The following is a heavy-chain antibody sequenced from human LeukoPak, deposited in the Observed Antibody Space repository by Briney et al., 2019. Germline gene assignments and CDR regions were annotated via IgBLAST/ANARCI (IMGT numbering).Heavy chain of an antibody. CDR1: GFSFNNYA. J-gene: IGHJ4*02. CDR2: IQYDGSTK. V-gene: IGHV3-30*02. CDR3: AKDRGHYAIDY. Sequence: GGSLRLSCAASGFSFNNYAMYWVRQAPGKGLEWVAFIQYDGSTKSYADSVKGRFTISRDNSKNTLYLQVNSLRAEDTAVYYCAKDRGHYAIDYWGQGTLVTVSS. D-gene: IGHD4-17*01.